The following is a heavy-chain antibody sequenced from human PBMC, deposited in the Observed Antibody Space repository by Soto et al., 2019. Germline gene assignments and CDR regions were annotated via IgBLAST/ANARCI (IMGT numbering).Heavy chain of an antibody. CDR3: AMYAGYGEHGDWVDP. D-gene: IGHD4-17*01. CDR2: ISCHGINT. Sequence: QVQLVESGGGVVQPGRSLRLSCAASGFIFSSYGMHWVRQAPGKGLEWVAVISCHGINTYYADSAKGRVTISRDNSKNTVYLQMSSPRPEDTAVYYCAMYAGYGEHGDWVDPWGQGTMVTFAS. J-gene: IGHJ5*02. V-gene: IGHV3-30*03. CDR1: GFIFSSYG.